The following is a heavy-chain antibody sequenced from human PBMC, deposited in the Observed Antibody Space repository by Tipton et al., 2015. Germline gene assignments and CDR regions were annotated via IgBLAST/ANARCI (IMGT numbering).Heavy chain of an antibody. CDR3: ARDAYNSNFFDY. D-gene: IGHD5-24*01. CDR2: IHYGGST. V-gene: IGHV4-31*03. CDR1: GDSIRSDGYY. J-gene: IGHJ4*02. Sequence: TLSLTCTVSGDSIRSDGYYWSWIRQHPGKDLEWIGYIHYGGSTYYNPSLRGRATISVDTFENQFSLKLTSLTAADTAVYYCARDAYNSNFFDYWGQGTLVTVPS.